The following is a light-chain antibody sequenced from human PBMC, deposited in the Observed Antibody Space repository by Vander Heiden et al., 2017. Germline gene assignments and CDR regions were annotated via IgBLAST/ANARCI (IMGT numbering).Light chain of an antibody. CDR1: RTVSSRY. CDR3: QQYGSSPT. Sequence: DTVLTQSPGTLSLSPGARATLPCRARRTVSSRYLAWYQQKPGQAPRLLIYGASSRATGIPDRFSGSGSGTDFTLTVTRLEPEDSAVYYCQQYGSSPTFGGGTKVEIK. V-gene: IGKV3-20*01. CDR2: GAS. J-gene: IGKJ4*01.